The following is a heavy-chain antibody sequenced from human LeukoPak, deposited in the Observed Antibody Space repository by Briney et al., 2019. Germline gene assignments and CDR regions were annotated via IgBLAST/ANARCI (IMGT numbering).Heavy chain of an antibody. CDR1: GYTFTSYG. Sequence: ASVKVSCKASGYTFTSYGISWVRQAPGQGLEWMGGIIPIFGTANYAQKFQGRVTITTDESTSTAYMELSSLRSEDTAVYYCARGSFYYGSGSSYYYYMDVWGKGTTVTVSS. CDR3: ARGSFYYGSGSSYYYYMDV. D-gene: IGHD3-10*01. J-gene: IGHJ6*03. V-gene: IGHV1-69*05. CDR2: IIPIFGTA.